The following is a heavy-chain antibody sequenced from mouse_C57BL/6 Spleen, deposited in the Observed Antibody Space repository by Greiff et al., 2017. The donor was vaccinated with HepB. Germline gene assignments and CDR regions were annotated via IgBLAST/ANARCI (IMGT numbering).Heavy chain of an antibody. D-gene: IGHD3-2*02. J-gene: IGHJ2*01. V-gene: IGHV5-17*01. Sequence: EVKLQESGGGLVKPGGSLKLSCAASGFTFSDYGMHWVRQAPEKGLEWVAYISSGSSTIYYADTVKGRFTISRDNAKNTLFLQMTSLRSEDTAMYYCARPETAQAPYFDYWGQGTTLTVSS. CDR3: ARPETAQAPYFDY. CDR2: ISSGSSTI. CDR1: GFTFSDYG.